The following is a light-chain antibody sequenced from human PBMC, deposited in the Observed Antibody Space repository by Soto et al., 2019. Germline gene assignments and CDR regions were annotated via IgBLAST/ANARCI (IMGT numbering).Light chain of an antibody. CDR3: QQYNNWPPWT. J-gene: IGKJ1*01. V-gene: IGKV3-15*01. CDR2: GAS. CDR1: QSVSSN. Sequence: EIVMTQSPATLSVSPVERATLCCRASQSVSSNLAWYQQKPGQAPRLLIYGASTRATGIPARFSGSGSGTEFTLTISSLQSEDFAVYYCQQYNNWPPWTFGQGTKVDIK.